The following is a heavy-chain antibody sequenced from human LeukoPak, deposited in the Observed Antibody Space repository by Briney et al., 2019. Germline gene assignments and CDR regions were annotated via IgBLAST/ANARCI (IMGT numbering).Heavy chain of an antibody. Sequence: SETLSLTCTVSGGSISSSSYYWGWIRQPPGKGLEWIGSIYYSGSTYYNPSLKSRVTISVDTSKNQFSLKLSSVTAADTAVYYCARYPPGYCSGGSCLGDAFDIWGQGTMVTVSS. D-gene: IGHD2-15*01. CDR1: GGSISSSSYY. CDR2: IYYSGST. V-gene: IGHV4-39*07. J-gene: IGHJ3*02. CDR3: ARYPPGYCSGGSCLGDAFDI.